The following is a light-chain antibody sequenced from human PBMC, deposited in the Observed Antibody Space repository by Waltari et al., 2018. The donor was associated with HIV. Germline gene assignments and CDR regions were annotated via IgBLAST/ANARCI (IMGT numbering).Light chain of an antibody. CDR3: SSYTTSTTPVV. V-gene: IGLV2-14*01. J-gene: IGLJ2*01. Sequence: SALTQTASVSGSPGKSITVPCTGTSSDVGGYNHFSWYQQHPGKAPKLLISEVSNRPSGISNRFSGSKSGNTASLTISGLQTEDEANYYCSSYTTSTTPVVFGGGTKLTVL. CDR1: SSDVGGYNH. CDR2: EVS.